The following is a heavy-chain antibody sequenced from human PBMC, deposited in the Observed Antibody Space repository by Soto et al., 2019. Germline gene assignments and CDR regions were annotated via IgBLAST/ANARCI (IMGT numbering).Heavy chain of an antibody. CDR3: ARKPYYYYYYGMDV. Sequence: RSLTCAVYGGSFSGYYWSWIRQPPGKGLEWIGEINHSGSTNYNPSLKSRVTISVDTSKNQFSLKLSSVTAADTAVYYCARKPYYYYYYGMDVWGQGTKVTVSS. V-gene: IGHV4-34*01. CDR1: GGSFSGYY. CDR2: INHSGST. J-gene: IGHJ6*02.